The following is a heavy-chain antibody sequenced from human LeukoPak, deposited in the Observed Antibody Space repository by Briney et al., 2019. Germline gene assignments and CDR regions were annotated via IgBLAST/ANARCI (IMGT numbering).Heavy chain of an antibody. CDR1: GFTFSSYG. CDR2: ISYDGSNK. V-gene: IGHV3-30*18. J-gene: IGHJ3*02. CDR3: AKDYRLGDGYNYVDDAFDI. Sequence: GGCLRLSCVASGFTFSSYGMHWVRQAPGKGLEWVAVISYDGSNKYYADSVKGRFTISRDNSKNTLYLQMNSLRAEDTAVYYCAKDYRLGDGYNYVDDAFDIWGQGTMVTVSS. D-gene: IGHD5-24*01.